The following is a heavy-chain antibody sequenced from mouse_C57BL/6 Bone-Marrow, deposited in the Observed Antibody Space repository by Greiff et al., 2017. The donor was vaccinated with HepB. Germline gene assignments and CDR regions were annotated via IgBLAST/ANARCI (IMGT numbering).Heavy chain of an antibody. CDR1: GYTFTSYG. V-gene: IGHV1-81*01. CDR3: ATMVTTDAWFAY. J-gene: IGHJ3*01. CDR2: IYPRSGNT. D-gene: IGHD2-2*01. Sequence: QVQLQQPGAELARPGASVKLSCKASGYTFTSYGISWVKQRTGQGLEWIGEIYPRSGNTYYNEKFKGKATLTADKSSSTAYMELRSLTSEDSAVYFCATMVTTDAWFAYWGQGTLVTVSA.